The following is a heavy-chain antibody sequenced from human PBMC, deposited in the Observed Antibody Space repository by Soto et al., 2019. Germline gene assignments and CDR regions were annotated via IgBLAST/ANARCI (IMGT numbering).Heavy chain of an antibody. CDR1: GVSFNNNG. Sequence: QVQLVQSGAEVKKPGSSVKVSCKTSGVSFNNNGIGWVRQAPGHGLEWMGGVSPPFRTSNYARKFQSRISITADASTGTVNMELSSLTSEDTAQYYCARVLYYGSGSYSRYGMDVWGQGTTVTVSS. D-gene: IGHD3-10*01. J-gene: IGHJ6*02. V-gene: IGHV1-69*01. CDR3: ARVLYYGSGSYSRYGMDV. CDR2: VSPPFRTS.